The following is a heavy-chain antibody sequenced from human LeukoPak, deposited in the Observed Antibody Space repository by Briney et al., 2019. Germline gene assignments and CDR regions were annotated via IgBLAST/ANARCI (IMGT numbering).Heavy chain of an antibody. J-gene: IGHJ6*02. V-gene: IGHV3-48*01. CDR3: ARESWGSSWYYYYGMDV. CDR2: ISSSSSTM. D-gene: IGHD6-13*01. CDR1: GFTFSSYS. Sequence: GGSLRLSCAASGFTFSSYSMNWVRQAPGKGLEWVSYISSSSSTMYYADSVKGRFTISRDNAKNSLYLQMNSLRAEDTAVYYCARESWGSSWYYYYGMDVWGQGTTVTVSS.